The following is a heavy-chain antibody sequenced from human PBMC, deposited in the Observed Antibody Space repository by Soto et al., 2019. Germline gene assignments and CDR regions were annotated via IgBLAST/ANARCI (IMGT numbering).Heavy chain of an antibody. CDR3: AVRRYYFWSGYLHVFAY. CDR1: GGSISSSSYY. CDR2: IYYSGST. J-gene: IGHJ4*02. V-gene: IGHV4-39*01. Sequence: SETLCLTCTVSGGSISSSSYYWGWIRQPPGKGLEWIGSIYYSGSTYYNPSLKSRVTISVDTSKNQFSLKLSSVTAADTAVYYCAVRRYYFWSGYLHVFAYWGRGTPVTVSS. D-gene: IGHD3-3*01.